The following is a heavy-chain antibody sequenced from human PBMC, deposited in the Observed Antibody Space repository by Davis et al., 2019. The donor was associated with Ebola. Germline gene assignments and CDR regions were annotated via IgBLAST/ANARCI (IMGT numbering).Heavy chain of an antibody. Sequence: SETLSLTCTVSGGSISGDYWSWIRQPPGKGLEWIGEINHSGSTNYNPSLKSRVTISVDTSKNQFSLKLSSVTAADTAVYYCARASTVTPFDYWGQGTLVTVSS. V-gene: IGHV4-34*01. J-gene: IGHJ4*02. CDR3: ARASTVTPFDY. CDR2: INHSGST. D-gene: IGHD4-11*01. CDR1: GGSISGDY.